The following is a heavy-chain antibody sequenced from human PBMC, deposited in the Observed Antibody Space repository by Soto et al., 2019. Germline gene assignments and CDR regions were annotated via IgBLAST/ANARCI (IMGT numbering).Heavy chain of an antibody. CDR1: GYTFTSYD. V-gene: IGHV1-8*01. CDR2: MNPNSGNT. J-gene: IGHJ6*02. Sequence: GASVKVSCKASGYTFTSYDINWVRQATGQGLEWMGWMNPNSGNTGYAQKFQGRVTMTRNTSISTAYMELSSLRSEDTAVYYCARDGGGRQLVFYYYYYGMDVWGQGTTVTVSS. CDR3: ARDGGGRQLVFYYYYYGMDV. D-gene: IGHD6-13*01.